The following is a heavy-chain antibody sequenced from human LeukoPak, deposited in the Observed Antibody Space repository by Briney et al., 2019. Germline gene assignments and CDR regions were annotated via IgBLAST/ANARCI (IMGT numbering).Heavy chain of an antibody. CDR3: AREWVVIGYFDY. CDR1: GGSFSGYY. J-gene: IGHJ4*02. D-gene: IGHD2-21*01. Sequence: KPSETLSLTCAVYGGSFSGYYWSWTRQPPGKGLEWIGEINHSGSTNYNPSLKSRVTISVDTSKNQFSLKLSSVTAADTAVYYCAREWVVIGYFDYWGQGTLVTVSS. V-gene: IGHV4-34*01. CDR2: INHSGST.